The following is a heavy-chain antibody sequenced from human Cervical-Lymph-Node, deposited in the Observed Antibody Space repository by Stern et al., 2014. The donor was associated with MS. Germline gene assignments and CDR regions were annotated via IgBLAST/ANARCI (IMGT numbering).Heavy chain of an antibody. CDR1: GCTFTTPNYG. Sequence: QVQLEQSGPEVRKPGASVTVSCTASGCTFTTPNYGIAWVREPPGRGLEWMGWISSYNGNTVNAQKLQDRVTMTTDTSTSTAYMELRSLRSDDTAFYYCARERLRDFNDYHFDSWGQGTLVTVSS. CDR2: ISSYNGNT. V-gene: IGHV1-18*01. CDR3: ARERLRDFNDYHFDS. J-gene: IGHJ4*02. D-gene: IGHD4-11*01.